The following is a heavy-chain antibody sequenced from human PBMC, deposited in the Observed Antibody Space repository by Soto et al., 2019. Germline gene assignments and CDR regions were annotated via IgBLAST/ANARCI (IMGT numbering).Heavy chain of an antibody. Sequence: QVQLVQSGAEVKKPGSSVKVSCKASGGTFSSYTVDWVRQAPGQGLEWMGGLIPMFATAGYAQKFQGRLTITADESTDTAVMELSSLRFEDTASYYWGRDRHFDFWSDPGFDPGGQGALVSFSS. J-gene: IGHJ5*02. V-gene: IGHV1-69*01. CDR1: GGTFSSYT. CDR2: LIPMFATA. CDR3: GRDRHFDFWSDPGFDP. D-gene: IGHD3-3*01.